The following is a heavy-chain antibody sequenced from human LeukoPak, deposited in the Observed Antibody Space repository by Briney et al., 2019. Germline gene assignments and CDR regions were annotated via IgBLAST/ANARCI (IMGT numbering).Heavy chain of an antibody. J-gene: IGHJ3*01. V-gene: IGHV6-1*01. D-gene: IGHD6-19*01. CDR3: AREGAVYGSGWRNAFDV. CDR1: GDSVSSINAA. Sequence: SQTLSLTCDISGDSVSSINAAWNWIRQSPSSGLEWLGRTYYRSKWYYDYAVSVKSRISINSDTAKNQFSLHLNSVTPDDTAVYYCAREGAVYGSGWRNAFDVWGLGTMVTDSS. CDR2: TYYRSKWYY.